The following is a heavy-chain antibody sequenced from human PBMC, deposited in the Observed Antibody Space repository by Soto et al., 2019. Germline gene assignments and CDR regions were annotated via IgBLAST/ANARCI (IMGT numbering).Heavy chain of an antibody. CDR2: ISGSGGST. D-gene: IGHD5-18*01. CDR3: AKDRGGYGTGGWDY. CDR1: GFTFSSYA. J-gene: IGHJ4*02. V-gene: IGHV3-23*01. Sequence: GGSLRLSCAASGFTFSSYAMSWVRQAPGKGLEWVSAISGSGGSTYDADSVKGRFTISRDKSKNTLYLQMNSLRVKDMAVYYCAKDRGGYGTGGWDYWGQGTLVTVSS.